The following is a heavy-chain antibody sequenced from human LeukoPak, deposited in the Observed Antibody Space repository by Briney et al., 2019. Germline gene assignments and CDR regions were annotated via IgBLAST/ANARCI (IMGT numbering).Heavy chain of an antibody. CDR1: GFTFSSYT. CDR3: VRDYLFAFDI. D-gene: IGHD2/OR15-2a*01. Sequence: GGSLRLSCAASGFTFSSYTMNWVRHAPGKGLEWLSFITLSGTTFYADSVKGRFTISRDNAKNSLYLQMNSLRADDTALYYCVRDYLFAFDIWGQGTMVTVSS. CDR2: ITLSGTT. J-gene: IGHJ3*02. V-gene: IGHV3-48*01.